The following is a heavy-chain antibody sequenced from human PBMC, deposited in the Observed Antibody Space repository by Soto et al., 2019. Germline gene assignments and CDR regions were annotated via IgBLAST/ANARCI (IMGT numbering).Heavy chain of an antibody. CDR3: AREVIPLTTDWYFDL. CDR2: IYASGST. D-gene: IGHD4-17*01. J-gene: IGHJ2*01. Sequence: QVQLQESGPGLVKPSETLSLTCTVSGGAISGGDYYWSWIRQPTGKGLEWIGYIYASGSTYYNPSLKSRVTISVDTSNNQFSLRLTSVTAPDSAVYYCAREVIPLTTDWYFDLWGRGTLVTVSP. V-gene: IGHV4-30-4*01. CDR1: GGAISGGDYY.